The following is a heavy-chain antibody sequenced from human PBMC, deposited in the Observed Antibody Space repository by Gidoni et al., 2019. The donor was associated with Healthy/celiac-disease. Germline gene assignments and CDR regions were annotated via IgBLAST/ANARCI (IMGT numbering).Heavy chain of an antibody. V-gene: IGHV3-9*01. J-gene: IGHJ6*02. CDR1: GFSFLTYA. Sequence: EEQLVESGGGLVQPGRPLRLPCVAPGFSFLTYALPWVRQAPGKGREGVSGISWNRDSIGYADSVKGRFTISRDNARNSLYLQMNSLRAEDTALYYCAKDIGAGGFAPGYYYYGLDVWGQGTTVTVS. CDR2: ISWNRDSI. CDR3: AKDIGAGGFAPGYYYYGLDV. D-gene: IGHD5-12*01.